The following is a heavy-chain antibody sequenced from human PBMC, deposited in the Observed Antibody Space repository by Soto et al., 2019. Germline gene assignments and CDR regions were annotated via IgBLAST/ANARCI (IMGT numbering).Heavy chain of an antibody. CDR1: VFALTTSGGS. V-gene: IGHV2-5*02. J-gene: IGHJ4*02. CDR3: AHRKPLGGGDYFDF. Sequence: QITLKESGPTLVNPTQTLTLTCTFSVFALTTSGGSVGWIRQPPGKALAWLALIYWDDDKRYSPTLKSRLTIPQDPPKTPLVLTMTNLDPVDPATYFCAHRKPLGGGDYFDFWGQGTPVTVSS. D-gene: IGHD3-16*01. CDR2: IYWDDDK.